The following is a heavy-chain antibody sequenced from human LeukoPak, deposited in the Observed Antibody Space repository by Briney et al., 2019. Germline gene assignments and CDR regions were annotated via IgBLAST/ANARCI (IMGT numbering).Heavy chain of an antibody. CDR2: INPSGGST. CDR3: ARDRRPYCSGGSCYETH. Sequence: VASVKVSCKASGYTFTSYYMHWVRQAPGQGLEWMGIINPSGGSTSYAQKFQGRVTMTRDTSTSTVYMELSSLRSEDTAVYYCARDRRPYCSGGSCYETHWGQGTLVTVSS. J-gene: IGHJ4*02. V-gene: IGHV1-46*01. D-gene: IGHD2-15*01. CDR1: GYTFTSYY.